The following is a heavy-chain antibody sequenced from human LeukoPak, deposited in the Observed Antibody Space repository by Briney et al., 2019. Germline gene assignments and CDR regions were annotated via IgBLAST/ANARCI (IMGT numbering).Heavy chain of an antibody. CDR3: ARRGGADCSGGSCYPSPYYYYGTDV. CDR1: GYSFTSYW. V-gene: IGHV5-51*01. J-gene: IGHJ6*04. D-gene: IGHD2-15*01. Sequence: GESLKISCKDSGYSFTSYWIGWVRQMPGKGLEWMGIIYPGDSDTRYSPSFQGQVTISADKSISTAYLQWSSLKASDTAMYYCARRGGADCSGGSCYPSPYYYYGTDVWGKGTTVTVSS. CDR2: IYPGDSDT.